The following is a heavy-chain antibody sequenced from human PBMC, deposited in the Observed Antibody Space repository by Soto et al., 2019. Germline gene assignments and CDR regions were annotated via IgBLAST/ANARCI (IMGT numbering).Heavy chain of an antibody. D-gene: IGHD3-22*01. J-gene: IGHJ3*02. V-gene: IGHV1-69*13. CDR1: GWSFSGDA. CDR3: ARDDYDSSGYYYDAFDI. CDR2: IIPIFGTA. Sequence: GAPVKVTSKGSGWSFSGDAISWVRKAQGQGLEWMGGIIPIFGTANYAQKFQGRVTITADESTSTAYMELSSLRSEDTAVYYCARDDYDSSGYYYDAFDIWGQGTMVTVSS.